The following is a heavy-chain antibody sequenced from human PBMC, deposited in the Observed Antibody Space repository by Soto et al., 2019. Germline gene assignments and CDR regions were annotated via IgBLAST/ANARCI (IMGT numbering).Heavy chain of an antibody. J-gene: IGHJ4*02. V-gene: IGHV3-23*01. CDR3: AQHTPYYYDSSGYLLFDY. CDR1: GFTFSSYA. D-gene: IGHD3-22*01. CDR2: ISGSGGST. Sequence: GGSLRLSCAASGFTFSSYAMSWVRQAPGKGLEWVSAISGSGGSTYYADSVKGRFTISRDNSKNTLYLQMNSLRAEDTAVYYCAQHTPYYYDSSGYLLFDYWGQGTLVTVSS.